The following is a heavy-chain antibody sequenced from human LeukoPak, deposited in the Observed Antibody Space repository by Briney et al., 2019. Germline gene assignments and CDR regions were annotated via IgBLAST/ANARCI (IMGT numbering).Heavy chain of an antibody. CDR1: GFTFSSYS. J-gene: IGHJ5*02. CDR3: ARTAVYDYVWASYRQNWFDP. CDR2: ISSSSSYI. Sequence: PGGSLRLSCAASGFTFSSYSLSWVRQAPGKGLGWVSFISSSSSYIYYADSVKGRFTISRDNAKNSLYLQMNSLRAEDTAVYYCARTAVYDYVWASYRQNWFDPWGQGTLVTVSS. D-gene: IGHD3-16*02. V-gene: IGHV3-21*01.